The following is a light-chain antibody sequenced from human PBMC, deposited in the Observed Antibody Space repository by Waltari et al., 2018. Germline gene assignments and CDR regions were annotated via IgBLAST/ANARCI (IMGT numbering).Light chain of an antibody. V-gene: IGKV4-1*01. CDR3: QHYYSPPHT. CDR1: QTVLYRSNNKNY. CDR2: WAS. J-gene: IGKJ2*01. Sequence: DIVMTQSPDSLALSLGESATINCTSSQTVLYRSNNKNYLAWYQQKPGQPPKLLIYWASTRESGVPDRFSGSGSGTDFTLTISSLQAEDVAVYYCQHYYSPPHTFGQGTKLGIK.